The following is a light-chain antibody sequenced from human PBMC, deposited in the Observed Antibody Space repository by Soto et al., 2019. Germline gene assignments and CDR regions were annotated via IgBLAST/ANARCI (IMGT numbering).Light chain of an antibody. CDR3: QQYNNWPPVT. J-gene: IGKJ4*01. CDR1: HSVGSN. Sequence: EIVMTQSPATLSVSPGERATLSCRASHSVGSNLALYQQKPGQAPRLLIYGASTRATGIPARFSGSGSGTEFTLTISSLQSEDFAIYYCQQYNNWPPVTFGGGTKVDIK. V-gene: IGKV3-15*01. CDR2: GAS.